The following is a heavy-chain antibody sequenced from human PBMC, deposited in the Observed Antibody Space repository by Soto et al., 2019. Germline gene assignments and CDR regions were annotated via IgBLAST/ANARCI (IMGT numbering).Heavy chain of an antibody. Sequence: QVQLVQSGAEVKKPGASVKVSCKASGYTFTGYYMHWVRQAPGQGLEWMGWINPNSGGKNYAQKFQGWVTMTRDTSISTAYMELSRLRSDDTAVYYCARGRQKGITGTSRPADAFDIWGQGTMVTVSS. J-gene: IGHJ3*02. CDR2: INPNSGGK. V-gene: IGHV1-2*04. CDR3: ARGRQKGITGTSRPADAFDI. D-gene: IGHD1-7*01. CDR1: GYTFTGYY.